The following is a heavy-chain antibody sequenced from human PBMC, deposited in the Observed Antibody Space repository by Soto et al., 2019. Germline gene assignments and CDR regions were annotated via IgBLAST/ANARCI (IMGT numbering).Heavy chain of an antibody. CDR2: ISAYNGNT. V-gene: IGHV1-18*01. D-gene: IGHD2-21*01. J-gene: IGHJ6*01. CDR1: GYTFTSYG. CDR3: ARDSGDAVVRAHGMYV. Sequence: ASVKVSCKASGYTFTSYGISWVRQAPGQGLEWMGWISAYNGNTNYAQKLQGRVTMTTDTSTSTAYMELRSLRSDDTAVYYCARDSGDAVVRAHGMYVWLQGTTVSVSS.